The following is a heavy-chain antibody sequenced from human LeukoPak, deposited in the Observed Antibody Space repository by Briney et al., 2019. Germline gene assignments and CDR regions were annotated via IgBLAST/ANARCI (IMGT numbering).Heavy chain of an antibody. Sequence: SQTLSLTCTVSGGSISSGYYYWSSIRQPPGKGLEWIGYIYYSGSTYCNPSLKSRVTISVDTSKNQFSLKLSSVTAADTAVYYCARENIVATNCFDYWGQGTLVTVSS. D-gene: IGHD5-12*01. CDR2: IYYSGST. J-gene: IGHJ4*02. CDR1: GGSISSGYYY. V-gene: IGHV4-30-4*01. CDR3: ARENIVATNCFDY.